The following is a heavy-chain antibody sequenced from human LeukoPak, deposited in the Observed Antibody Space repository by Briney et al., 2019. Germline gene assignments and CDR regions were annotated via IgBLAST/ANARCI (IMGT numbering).Heavy chain of an antibody. J-gene: IGHJ6*03. V-gene: IGHV3-23*01. CDR3: AKASIAAAGPYYYYYMDV. Sequence: GGSLRLSYAASGFTFSSYAMSWVRQAPGKGLEWVSAISGSGGSTYYADSVKGRFTISRDNSKNTLYLQMNSLRAEDTAVYYCAKASIAAAGPYYYYYMDVWGKGTTVTVSS. D-gene: IGHD6-13*01. CDR2: ISGSGGST. CDR1: GFTFSSYA.